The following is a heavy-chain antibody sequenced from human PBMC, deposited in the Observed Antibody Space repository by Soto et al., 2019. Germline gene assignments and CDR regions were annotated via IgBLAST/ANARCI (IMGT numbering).Heavy chain of an antibody. CDR2: ISSSSSTI. CDR1: GFTFSSYS. CDR3: AREGERLGSVVYYYGMDV. D-gene: IGHD3-10*01. Sequence: EVQLVESGGGLVQPGGSLRLSCAASGFTFSSYSMNWVRQAPGKGLEWVSYISSSSSTIYYADSVKGRFTISRDNAKNSLYLQMNSLRDEDTAVYYCAREGERLGSVVYYYGMDVWGQGTTVTVSS. J-gene: IGHJ6*02. V-gene: IGHV3-48*02.